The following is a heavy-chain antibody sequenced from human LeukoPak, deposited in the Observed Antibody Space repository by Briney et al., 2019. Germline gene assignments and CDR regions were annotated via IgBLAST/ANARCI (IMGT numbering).Heavy chain of an antibody. J-gene: IGHJ4*02. V-gene: IGHV3-30*02. CDR1: GFTFSSYA. Sequence: GGSLRLSCAASGFTFSSYAMHWVRQAPGKGLEWVAVIRYDGSNKYYADSVKGRFTISRDNSKNTLYLQMNSLRAEDTAVYYCAKEGQGAARQIDYWGQGTLVTVSS. D-gene: IGHD6-6*01. CDR3: AKEGQGAARQIDY. CDR2: IRYDGSNK.